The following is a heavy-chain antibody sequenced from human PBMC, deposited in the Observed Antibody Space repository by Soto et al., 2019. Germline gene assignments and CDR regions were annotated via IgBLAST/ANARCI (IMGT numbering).Heavy chain of an antibody. CDR3: ARMPITIFGVVIGTWFDP. D-gene: IGHD3-3*01. CDR1: GYTFTSYD. J-gene: IGHJ5*02. Sequence: QVQLVQSGAEVKKPGASVKVSCKASGYTFTSYDINWVRQATGQGLEWMGWMNPNSGNTGYAQKFQGRVTMTRNTAKGTAHMELSSLRSEDTAVYYCARMPITIFGVVIGTWFDPWGQGTLVTVSS. V-gene: IGHV1-8*01. CDR2: MNPNSGNT.